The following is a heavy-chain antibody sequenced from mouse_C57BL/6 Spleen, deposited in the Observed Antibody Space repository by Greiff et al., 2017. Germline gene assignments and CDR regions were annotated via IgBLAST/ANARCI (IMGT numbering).Heavy chain of an antibody. CDR3: AREETLYYGSSYVWFAY. V-gene: IGHV5-16*01. D-gene: IGHD1-1*01. CDR1: GFTFSDYY. J-gene: IGHJ3*01. Sequence: EVQVVESEGGLVQPGSSMKLSCTASGFTFSDYYMAWVRQVPEKGLEWVANINYDGSSTYYLDSLKSRFIISRDNAKNILYLQMSSLKSEDTATYYCAREETLYYGSSYVWFAYWGQGTLVTVSA. CDR2: INYDGSST.